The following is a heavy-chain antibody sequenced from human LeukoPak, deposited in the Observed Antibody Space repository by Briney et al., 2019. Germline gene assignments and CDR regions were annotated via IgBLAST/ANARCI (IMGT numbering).Heavy chain of an antibody. Sequence: ASVKVSCKASGGTFSSYAISWVRQAPGQGLEWMGGIIPIFGTANYAQKFQGRVTMTTDTSTSTAYMELRSLRSDDTAVYYCARDQAVAGGGWFDPWGQGTLVTVSS. CDR1: GGTFSSYA. J-gene: IGHJ5*02. V-gene: IGHV1-69*05. CDR3: ARDQAVAGGGWFDP. D-gene: IGHD6-19*01. CDR2: IIPIFGTA.